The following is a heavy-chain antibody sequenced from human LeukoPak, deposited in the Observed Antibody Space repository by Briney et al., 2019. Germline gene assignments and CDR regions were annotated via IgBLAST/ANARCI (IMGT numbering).Heavy chain of an antibody. CDR1: GFTFSNYW. V-gene: IGHV3-74*01. D-gene: IGHD1-20*01. J-gene: IGHJ3*02. CDR3: VRDGGNWNDAFDI. Sequence: PGGSLRLSCAASGFTFSNYWMHWVRQAPGKGLVWVSHINTDGSSTRYADSVKGRFTISRDNAKNTLFLQMNSLRVEDTAVYYCVRDGGNWNDAFDIWGQGTMVTVSS. CDR2: INTDGSST.